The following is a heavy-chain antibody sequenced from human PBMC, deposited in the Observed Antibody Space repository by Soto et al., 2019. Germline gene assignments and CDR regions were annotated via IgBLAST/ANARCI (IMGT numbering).Heavy chain of an antibody. CDR2: IYWDDDK. Sequence: DSGPTLVHPTQTLTLTCTFSGFSLTTVGMGVGWIRQPPGKALDWLGIIYWDDDKRYSPSLNGRVTFIKDTSKNQVVLTMTNMDPVDTATYYCAHRNSRMFAFDIWGQGTLVTVSS. CDR1: GFSLTTVGMG. CDR3: AHRNSRMFAFDI. V-gene: IGHV2-5*02. J-gene: IGHJ3*02. D-gene: IGHD3-10*02.